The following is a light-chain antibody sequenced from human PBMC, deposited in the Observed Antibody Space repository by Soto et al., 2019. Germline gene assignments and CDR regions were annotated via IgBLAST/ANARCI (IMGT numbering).Light chain of an antibody. V-gene: IGKV1-6*01. CDR2: AAS. CDR3: LQKYFYPFT. CDR1: QGIRND. J-gene: IGKJ3*01. Sequence: AIQMTPSPSSLSASVGDRVTITCLACQGIRNDLDWFQQKPGKAPKLLIYAASNLQSGVPARFSGSGSGTDFTLTISSLQPEDFATYYCLQKYFYPFTFGPGTKVDI.